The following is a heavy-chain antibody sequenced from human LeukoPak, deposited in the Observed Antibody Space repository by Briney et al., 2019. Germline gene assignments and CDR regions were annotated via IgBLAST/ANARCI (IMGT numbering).Heavy chain of an antibody. CDR2: ISYDGSNK. V-gene: IGHV3-30-3*01. D-gene: IGHD6-19*01. CDR3: ASTLKQWLVDYYFDY. CDR1: GFTFSSYA. Sequence: GGSLRLSCAASGFTFSSYAMHWVRQAPGKGLEWVAVISYDGSNKYYADSVKGRFTISRDNSKNTLYLQMNGLRAEDTAVYYCASTLKQWLVDYYFDYWGQGTLVTVSS. J-gene: IGHJ4*02.